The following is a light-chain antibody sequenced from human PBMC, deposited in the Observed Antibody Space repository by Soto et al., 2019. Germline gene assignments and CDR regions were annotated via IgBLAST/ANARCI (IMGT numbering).Light chain of an antibody. CDR3: SSYTSSSTLGV. CDR1: SSDVGGYNY. Sequence: QSVLTQPASVSGSPGQSITISCTGTSSDVGGYNYVSWYQQHPGKAPKLMIYEVSNRPSGVSHRFSGSKSGNTASLTISGLQAEDEDDYYCSSYTSSSTLGVFGGGTKLTVL. CDR2: EVS. J-gene: IGLJ2*01. V-gene: IGLV2-14*01.